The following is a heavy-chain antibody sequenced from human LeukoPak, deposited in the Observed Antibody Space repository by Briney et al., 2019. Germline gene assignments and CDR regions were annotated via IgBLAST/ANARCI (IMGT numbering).Heavy chain of an antibody. D-gene: IGHD4-17*01. Sequence: GGSLRLSCAASGFTFSSYAMSWVRQAPGKGLEWVSAISGSGGSTYYADSVKGRFTISRDNSKNTLYLQMNSLRAEDTAVFYCARLRGPWYVDSWGQGTLVIVSS. CDR1: GFTFSSYA. J-gene: IGHJ4*02. V-gene: IGHV3-23*01. CDR2: ISGSGGST. CDR3: ARLRGPWYVDS.